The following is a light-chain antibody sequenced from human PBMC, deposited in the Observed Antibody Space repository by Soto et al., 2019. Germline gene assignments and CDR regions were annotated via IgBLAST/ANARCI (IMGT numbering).Light chain of an antibody. J-gene: IGKJ4*01. Sequence: EIVLTQSPATLSLSPGERATLSCRASQSVTSYLAWYQQKPGQAPRLLIYDASNRTAGIPARLSGSGSGTDFALANCSPETEDFAVYYCEHRRSWPLTCGGGTKVEIK. CDR2: DAS. CDR3: EHRRSWPLT. V-gene: IGKV3-11*01. CDR1: QSVTSY.